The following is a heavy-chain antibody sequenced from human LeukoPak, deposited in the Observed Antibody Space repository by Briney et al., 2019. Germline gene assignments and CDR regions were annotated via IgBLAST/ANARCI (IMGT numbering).Heavy chain of an antibody. J-gene: IGHJ4*02. Sequence: SETLSLTCAVYGGPFSGYYWSWIRQPPGKGLEWIGEINHRGSTNYNPSLKSRVTISVDTSKNQFSLKLSSVTAADTAVYYCARADERGYCSGGSCHYFDYWGQGTLVTVSS. CDR1: GGPFSGYY. CDR3: ARADERGYCSGGSCHYFDY. CDR2: INHRGST. V-gene: IGHV4-34*01. D-gene: IGHD2-15*01.